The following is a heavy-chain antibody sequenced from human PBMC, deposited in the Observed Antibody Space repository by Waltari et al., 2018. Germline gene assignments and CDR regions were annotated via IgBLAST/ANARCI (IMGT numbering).Heavy chain of an antibody. CDR3: ASASFRGSSGPNWFDP. J-gene: IGHJ5*02. CDR2: INPSGGST. D-gene: IGHD6-19*01. CDR1: GYTFTSYY. V-gene: IGHV1-46*01. Sequence: QVQLVESGAEVKKPGASVKVSCKASGYTFTSYYMHWVRQAPGQGLEWMGIINPSGGSTSYAQKFQGRVTMTRDTSTSTVYMELSSLRSEDTAVYYCASASFRGSSGPNWFDPWGQGTLVTVSS.